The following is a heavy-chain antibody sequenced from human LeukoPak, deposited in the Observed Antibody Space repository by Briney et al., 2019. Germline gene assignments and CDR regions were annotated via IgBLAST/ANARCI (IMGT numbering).Heavy chain of an antibody. CDR3: ARPAYYYDSSGYSYHFDY. CDR1: GYSFTNYW. V-gene: IGHV5-51*01. CDR2: IYYDDSET. D-gene: IGHD3-22*01. Sequence: GESLKISCKGGGYSFTNYWIVWVRQMPGKGLEWMGVIYYDDSETQYSPSFQGQVTISVDKSINTVYLQWSALKASDSAMYYCARPAYYYDSSGYSYHFDYWGQGTLVTVSS. J-gene: IGHJ4*02.